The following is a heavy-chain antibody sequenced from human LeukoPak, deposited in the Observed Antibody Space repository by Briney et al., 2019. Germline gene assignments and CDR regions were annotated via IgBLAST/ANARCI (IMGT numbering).Heavy chain of an antibody. D-gene: IGHD1-26*01. V-gene: IGHV4-39*01. CDR2: SYYSGTT. CDR3: ARHHSGSSYFDL. CDR1: GGSIRTPTYH. Sequence: SETLSLTCTVSGGSIRTPTYHWGWIRQPPGKGLEWIASSYYSGTTYYNTSLRSRLTTFVDTSNNQFYMNLSSVTAADTGVYYCARHHSGSSYFDLWGQGILVTVSS. J-gene: IGHJ4*02.